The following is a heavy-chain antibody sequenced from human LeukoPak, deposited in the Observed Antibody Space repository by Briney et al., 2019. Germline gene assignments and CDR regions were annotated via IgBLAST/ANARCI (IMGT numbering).Heavy chain of an antibody. CDR3: AREFTTGTTPRDNWFDP. J-gene: IGHJ5*02. CDR1: GYTFDDYG. CDR2: INWNGGST. Sequence: SGGSLRLSCAASGYTFDDYGMSWVRQAPGKGLEWVSGINWNGGSTGYADSVKGRFTISRDNAKNSLYLQMNSLRAEDTAVYYCAREFTTGTTPRDNWFDPWGQGTLVTVSS. D-gene: IGHD1-1*01. V-gene: IGHV3-20*04.